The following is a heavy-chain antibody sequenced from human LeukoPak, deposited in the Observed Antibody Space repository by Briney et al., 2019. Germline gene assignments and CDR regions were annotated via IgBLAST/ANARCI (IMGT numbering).Heavy chain of an antibody. V-gene: IGHV3-23*01. CDR1: GFTFSSYA. D-gene: IGHD4-17*01. Sequence: AGGSLRLSCSASGFTFSSYAMSWVRQAPGKGLEWVSAIGDSGRNTYYADSVKGRFTVSRDNSKNTLYLQMNSLRAADTAVYYCARETTVTFPDAFDIWGQGTMVTVS. CDR3: ARETTVTFPDAFDI. J-gene: IGHJ3*02. CDR2: IGDSGRNT.